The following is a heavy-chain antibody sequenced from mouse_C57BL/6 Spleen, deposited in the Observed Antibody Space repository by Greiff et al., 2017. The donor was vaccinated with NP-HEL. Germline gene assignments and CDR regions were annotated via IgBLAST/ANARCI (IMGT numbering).Heavy chain of an antibody. CDR2: IYPGSGST. J-gene: IGHJ2*01. CDR3: AKEISYYGSSPFDY. CDR1: GYTFTSYW. Sequence: QVQLQQPGAELVKPGASVKMSCKASGYTFTSYWITWVKQRPGQGLEWIGDIYPGSGSTKYNEKFKSKATLTVDTSSSTAYMQLSSLTSEDSAVYYCAKEISYYGSSPFDYWGKGTTLTVAS. D-gene: IGHD1-1*01. V-gene: IGHV1-55*01.